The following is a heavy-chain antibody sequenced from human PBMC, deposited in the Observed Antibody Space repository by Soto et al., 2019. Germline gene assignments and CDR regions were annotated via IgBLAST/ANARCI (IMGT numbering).Heavy chain of an antibody. CDR1: GFTFSSYA. CDR3: AKGPTCYYDSSGYP. V-gene: IGHV3-23*01. CDR2: ISGSGGST. J-gene: IGHJ5*02. Sequence: VGSLRLSCAASGFTFSSYAMSWVRQAPGKGLEWVSAISGSGGSTYYADSVKGRFTISRETSKNTLYLQMNSLRAEDTAVYYCAKGPTCYYDSSGYPWGQGTLVTVSS. D-gene: IGHD3-22*01.